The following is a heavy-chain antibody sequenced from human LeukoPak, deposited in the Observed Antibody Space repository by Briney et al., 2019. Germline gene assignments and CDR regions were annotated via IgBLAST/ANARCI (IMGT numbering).Heavy chain of an antibody. V-gene: IGHV3-7*01. D-gene: IGHD6-19*01. CDR2: INQDGSQT. J-gene: IGHJ4*02. Sequence: QPGGSLRLSCAASGFTFSNFWMTWVRQAPGKGLEWLANINQDGSQTYSVDSVKGRFTISRDNAKNSLYLQMNTLRAEDTAIYYCTRDWLDASLDYWGQGVLVTVSS. CDR1: GFTFSNFW. CDR3: TRDWLDASLDY.